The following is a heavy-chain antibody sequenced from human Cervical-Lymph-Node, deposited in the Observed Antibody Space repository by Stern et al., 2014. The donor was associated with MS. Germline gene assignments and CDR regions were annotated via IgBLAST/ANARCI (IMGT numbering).Heavy chain of an antibody. J-gene: IGHJ5*02. CDR2: INSHGGTT. CDR1: GFTFSNYW. CDR3: ARGATIFGVVIDWFDP. V-gene: IGHV3-74*01. D-gene: IGHD3-3*01. Sequence: EAQLVESGGGLVQPGGSLRLSCAVPGFTFSNYWMHWVRQAPGKGLMWVSRINSHGGTTNYADSVKGRFTISRDNAKNTLYLQMNSLRAEDTAVYYCARGATIFGVVIDWFDPWGQGTLVTVSS.